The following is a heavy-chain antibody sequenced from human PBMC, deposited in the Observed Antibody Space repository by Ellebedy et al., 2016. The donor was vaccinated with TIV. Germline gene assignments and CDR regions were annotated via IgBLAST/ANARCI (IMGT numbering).Heavy chain of an antibody. D-gene: IGHD1-14*01. CDR1: GFTFSSYA. V-gene: IGHV3-23*01. CDR3: ARVFDGNQYGALDI. J-gene: IGHJ3*02. CDR2: ISSSGVSI. Sequence: GESLKISCAASGFTFSSYALTWVRQAPGKGLEWVSVISSSGVSIYYTDSVKGRFTISRDNSKNTVHLQMNSLRDEDTVLYYCARVFDGNQYGALDIWGQGTKVTVSS.